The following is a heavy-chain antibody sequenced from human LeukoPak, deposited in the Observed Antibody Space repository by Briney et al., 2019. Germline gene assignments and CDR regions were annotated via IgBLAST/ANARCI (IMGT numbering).Heavy chain of an antibody. CDR1: GYSISSISSTYY. Sequence: PSETLSLTCTVSGYSISSISSTYYWGWVRQSPGKGLEWIGSLYHSGTTYYNPSLQSRVTISIDTSKNQFSLKLSSVTAADTAVYYCARDGVVRGLDYFDYWGQGTLVTVSS. CDR2: LYHSGTT. V-gene: IGHV4-38-2*02. CDR3: ARDGVVRGLDYFDY. J-gene: IGHJ4*02. D-gene: IGHD3-3*01.